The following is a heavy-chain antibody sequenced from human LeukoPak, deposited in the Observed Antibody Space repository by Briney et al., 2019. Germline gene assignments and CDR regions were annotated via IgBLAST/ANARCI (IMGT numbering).Heavy chain of an antibody. J-gene: IGHJ4*02. Sequence: SETLSLTCTVSGGSISSYYWSWIRQPPGKGLEWIGYIYYSGSTNYNPSLKSRVTISVDTSKNQFSLKLSSVTAADTAVYYCAISSSSSGDDYWGQGTLVTVSS. CDR3: AISSSSSGDDY. V-gene: IGHV4-59*01. D-gene: IGHD6-6*01. CDR1: GGSISSYY. CDR2: IYYSGST.